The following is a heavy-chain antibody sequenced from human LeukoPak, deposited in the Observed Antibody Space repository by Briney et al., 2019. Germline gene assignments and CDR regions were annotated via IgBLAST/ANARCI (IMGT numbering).Heavy chain of an antibody. CDR3: VTVRQLRGGYYFDY. V-gene: IGHV3-64D*06. J-gene: IGHJ4*02. CDR1: GFTFSIYS. CDR2: ISSNEDST. Sequence: GGSLRLSCSASGFTFSIYSMHWVRHAPGKGLEYVSSISSNEDSTYYADSVKGRFTISGDNYKNTLYLQMSSLRAEDTAVYYCVTVRQLRGGYYFDYWGQGTLVTVSS. D-gene: IGHD3-16*01.